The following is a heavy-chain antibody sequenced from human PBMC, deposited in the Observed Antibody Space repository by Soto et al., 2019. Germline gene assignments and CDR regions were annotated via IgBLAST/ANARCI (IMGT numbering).Heavy chain of an antibody. D-gene: IGHD3-9*01. V-gene: IGHV4-4*02. J-gene: IGHJ4*02. Sequence: SETLSLTCTVSGASISTTYWWSWVRQPPGKGLEWIGEIHYSGTTNYNPSLKSRVTISLDKSKNQFSLNLNSVTAADTAMYYCTRALLKSLDYWGQGTLVTVSS. CDR3: TRALLKSLDY. CDR2: IHYSGTT. CDR1: GASISTTYW.